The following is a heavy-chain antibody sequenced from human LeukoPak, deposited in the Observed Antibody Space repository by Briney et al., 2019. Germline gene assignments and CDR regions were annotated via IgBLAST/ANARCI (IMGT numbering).Heavy chain of an antibody. Sequence: SETLSLTCTVSGGSIRSYYWSWIRQPAGKGLEWIGRIYTNGNTNYNPSLESRLTMSVDTSRNQFSLKLISVTAADTAVYYCARGGSSYGSPFDYWGQGTLVTVSS. J-gene: IGHJ4*02. V-gene: IGHV4-4*07. CDR2: IYTNGNT. D-gene: IGHD5-18*01. CDR3: ARGGSSYGSPFDY. CDR1: GGSIRSYY.